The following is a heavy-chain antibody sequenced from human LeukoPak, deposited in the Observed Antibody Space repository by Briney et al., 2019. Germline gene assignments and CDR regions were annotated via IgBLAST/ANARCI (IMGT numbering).Heavy chain of an antibody. Sequence: VASVKVSCKASGYTFTGYYMHWVRQAPGQGLEWMGRINPNSGGANHAQKFQGRVTMTSDTSISTAYMELSRLRSDDTAIYYCAREWSYGDYYDYWGQGTLVTVSS. D-gene: IGHD4-17*01. J-gene: IGHJ4*02. CDR3: AREWSYGDYYDY. CDR1: GYTFTGYY. V-gene: IGHV1-2*06. CDR2: INPNSGGA.